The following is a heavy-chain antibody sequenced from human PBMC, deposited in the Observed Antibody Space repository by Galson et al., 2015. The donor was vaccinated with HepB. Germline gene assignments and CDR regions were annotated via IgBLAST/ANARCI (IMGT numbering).Heavy chain of an antibody. CDR2: ITWNGGNR. V-gene: IGHV3-9*01. Sequence: SLRLSCAASGFTFDDYAMHWVRQAPGKGLEWVSGITWNGGNRDYADSVRGRFTVSRDNAKNSLYLQMDSLRADDTALYYCGKARGLVIFTGDLEVWGQGTTVTVSS. D-gene: IGHD3/OR15-3a*01. CDR1: GFTFDDYA. CDR3: GKARGLVIFTGDLEV. J-gene: IGHJ6*02.